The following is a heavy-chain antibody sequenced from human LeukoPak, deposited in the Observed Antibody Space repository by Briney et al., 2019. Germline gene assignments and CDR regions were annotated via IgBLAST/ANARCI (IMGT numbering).Heavy chain of an antibody. CDR1: GGSISSYY. CDR2: IYYSGST. CDR3: ARLTISGYFDY. J-gene: IGHJ4*02. D-gene: IGHD3-9*01. V-gene: IGHV4-59*01. Sequence: SQILSLTCTVSGGSISSYYWSWIRQPPGKGLEWIGYIYYSGSTNYNPSLKSRVTISVDTSKNQFSLKLSSVTAADTAVYYCARLTISGYFDYWGQGTLVTVSS.